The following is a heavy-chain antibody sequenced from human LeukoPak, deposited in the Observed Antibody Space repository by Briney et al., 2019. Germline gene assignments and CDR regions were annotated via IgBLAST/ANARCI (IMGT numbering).Heavy chain of an antibody. CDR3: AHNDYESYFDY. J-gene: IGHJ4*02. CDR2: SSWNDDK. D-gene: IGHD4-17*01. Sequence: SGPTLVNPTQTLTLTCTFSGFSLSTSGVGVGWIRQPPGKALEWLALSSWNDDKRYSPSLKRRLTITKDTSKNQVVLTMTNMDPVDTATYYCAHNDYESYFDYWGQGTLVTVSS. CDR1: GFSLSTSGVG. V-gene: IGHV2-5*01.